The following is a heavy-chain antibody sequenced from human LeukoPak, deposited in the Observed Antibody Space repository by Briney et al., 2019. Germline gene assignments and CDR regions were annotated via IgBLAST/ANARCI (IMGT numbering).Heavy chain of an antibody. CDR1: GYTFTGYF. CDR2: IPPNSGGT. D-gene: IGHD3-10*01. Sequence: ASVKVSCKASGYTFTGYFLTRGRQDPVQGLDWMEWIPPNSGGTNYAQKFQGRVTMTRDTSITTVYMELSSLSSDDTAVYYCARDLYYDNNGSGLRYAFDIWGQGTMITVSS. V-gene: IGHV1-2*02. CDR3: ARDLYYDNNGSGLRYAFDI. J-gene: IGHJ3*02.